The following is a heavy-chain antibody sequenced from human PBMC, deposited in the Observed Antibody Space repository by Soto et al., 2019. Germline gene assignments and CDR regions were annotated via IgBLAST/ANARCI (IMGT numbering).Heavy chain of an antibody. V-gene: IGHV3-30-3*01. J-gene: IGHJ3*02. CDR1: GFTFSSYA. CDR2: ISYDGSNK. CDR3: ASPNTSGSPGFAAAFDI. Sequence: GGSLRLSCADSGFTFSSYAMHWVRQAPGKGLEWVAVISYDGSNKYYADSVKGRFTISRENSKNTLYLQMNSLRAEDTAVYYCASPNTSGSPGFAAAFDIWGQGTMVTVSS. D-gene: IGHD1-26*01.